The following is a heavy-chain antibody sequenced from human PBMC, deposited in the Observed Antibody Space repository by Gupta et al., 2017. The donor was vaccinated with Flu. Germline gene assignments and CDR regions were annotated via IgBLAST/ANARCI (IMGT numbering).Heavy chain of an antibody. D-gene: IGHD2-2*01. CDR1: GYTFTSYD. J-gene: IGHJ5*02. Sequence: QVQLVQSGAEVKKPGASVKVSCKASGYTFTSYDINWVRQATGQGLEWMGWMNPNSGNTGYAQKFQGRVTMTRNTSISTAYMELSSLRSEDTAVYYCARGSGYCSSTSCYRNWFDPWGQGTLVTVSS. CDR2: MNPNSGNT. V-gene: IGHV1-8*01. CDR3: ARGSGYCSSTSCYRNWFDP.